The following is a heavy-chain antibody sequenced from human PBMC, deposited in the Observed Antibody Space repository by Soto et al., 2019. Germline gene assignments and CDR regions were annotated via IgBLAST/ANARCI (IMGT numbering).Heavy chain of an antibody. CDR3: ARLGKCRAGSCYTNWVDP. CDR1: GGSVSSSDYS. D-gene: IGHD2-15*01. CDR2: IYQSGTT. Sequence: QLQLQESGSGLVKPSQTLSLSCAVSGGSVSSSDYSWTWIRQPRGKGLEWIGYIYQSGTTHYNPSLKSRVTIAVDRSKNQFSLNLSSVTAADTAVYFCARLGKCRAGSCYTNWVDPWGPGMLVTVSS. J-gene: IGHJ5*02. V-gene: IGHV4-30-2*01.